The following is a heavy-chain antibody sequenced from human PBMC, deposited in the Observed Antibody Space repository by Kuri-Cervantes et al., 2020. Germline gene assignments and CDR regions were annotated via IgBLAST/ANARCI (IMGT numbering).Heavy chain of an antibody. J-gene: IGHJ5*02. D-gene: IGHD4-23*01. Sequence: ESLKISCTVSGGSISSYYWSWIRQPAGKGLEWIGRIYTSGSTNYNPSLKSRVTMSVDTSKNQFSLKLSSVTAADTAVYYCATSTVVTGNWFDPWGQGTLVTVSS. CDR1: GGSISSYY. CDR3: ATSTVVTGNWFDP. V-gene: IGHV4-4*07. CDR2: IYTSGST.